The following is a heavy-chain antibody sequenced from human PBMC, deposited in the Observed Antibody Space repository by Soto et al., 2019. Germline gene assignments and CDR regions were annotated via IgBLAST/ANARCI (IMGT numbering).Heavy chain of an antibody. CDR3: ARNGHGYCSGGSCQNWLDP. Sequence: ASVKVSCKASRYTFTSYYMHWVRQAPGQGLEWMGIIDPSGGSTSYAQKFQGRVTMTTDTSTNTVYMELSSLRSEDTAVYFCARNGHGYCSGGSCQNWLDPWGQGTLVTVSS. CDR2: IDPSGGST. J-gene: IGHJ5*02. D-gene: IGHD2-15*01. V-gene: IGHV1-46*03. CDR1: RYTFTSYY.